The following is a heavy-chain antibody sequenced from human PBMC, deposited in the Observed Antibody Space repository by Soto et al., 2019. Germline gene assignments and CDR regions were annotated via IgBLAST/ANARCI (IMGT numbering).Heavy chain of an antibody. CDR2: INPRSDGR. Sequence: ASVKVSCKPSGYTFTGYYIHWVRQAPGQGLEWMGWINPRSDGRHYAQRFQGRVTMTRDTSITTAYMELSSLRSDDTAVYYCARGNSGDDDEFDYWGQGTLVTSPQ. CDR1: GYTFTGYY. CDR3: ARGNSGDDDEFDY. V-gene: IGHV1-2*02. D-gene: IGHD5-12*01. J-gene: IGHJ4*02.